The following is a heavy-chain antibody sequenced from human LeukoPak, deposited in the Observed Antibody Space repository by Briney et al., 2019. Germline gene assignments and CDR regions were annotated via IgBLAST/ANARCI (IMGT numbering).Heavy chain of an antibody. D-gene: IGHD1-26*01. V-gene: IGHV4-59*08. J-gene: IGHJ5*02. CDR2: IYFNGAT. CDR3: ARQWAS. Sequence: SETLSLTCIVSGDSLTNYFWAWIRQSPGKGLEWLGYIYFNGATNYNPSLKSRVTMSLDMSKNQFSLNLTFVTAADTAVYYCARQWASWGQGILVAVSS. CDR1: GDSLTNYF.